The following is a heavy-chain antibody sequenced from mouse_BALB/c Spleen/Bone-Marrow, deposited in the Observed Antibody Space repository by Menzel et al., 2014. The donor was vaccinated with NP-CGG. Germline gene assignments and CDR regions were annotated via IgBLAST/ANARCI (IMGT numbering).Heavy chain of an antibody. CDR1: GFTFTDYY. J-gene: IGHJ3*01. CDR2: IRNKANGYTT. Sequence: EVQRVESGGGLVQPGGSLRLSCATSGFTFTDYYMSWVRQPPGKALEWLGFIRNKANGYTTEYSASVKGRFTISRDNSQSILYLQMNALRAEDSATYYCARDGYCCGSRWFAYWGQGTLVTVSA. V-gene: IGHV7-3*02. D-gene: IGHD1-1*01. CDR3: ARDGYCCGSRWFAY.